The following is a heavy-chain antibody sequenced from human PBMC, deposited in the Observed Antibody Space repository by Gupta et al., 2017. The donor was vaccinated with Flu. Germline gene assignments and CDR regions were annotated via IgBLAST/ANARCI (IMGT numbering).Heavy chain of an antibody. CDR1: GYTFTSYA. D-gene: IGHD5-18*01. V-gene: IGHV1-3*01. CDR2: INAGNGNT. CDR3: AREGRYSYGHIFFDY. J-gene: IGHJ4*02. Sequence: QVQLVQSGAEVKKPGASVKVSCKASGYTFTSYAMHWVRQAPGQRLEWMGWINAGNGNTKYSQKFQGRVTITRDTSASTAYMELSSLRSEDTAVYYCAREGRYSYGHIFFDYWGQGTLVTVSS.